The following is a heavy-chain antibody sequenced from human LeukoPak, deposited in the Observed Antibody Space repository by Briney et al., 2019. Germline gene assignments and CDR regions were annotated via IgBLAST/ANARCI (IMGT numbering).Heavy chain of an antibody. D-gene: IGHD2-8*02. V-gene: IGHV3-74*01. J-gene: IGHJ6*02. CDR3: TRVQAGRSGLMDV. Sequence: GGSLRLSCAASGFTLSGYWMHWVRQVPWKGLVWVSRIDANGGGTTYADSVKGRFAISRDNAKNTLYLQMSSLRIEDTAVYYCTRVQAGRSGLMDVWGRGTTVTVSS. CDR2: IDANGGGT. CDR1: GFTLSGYW.